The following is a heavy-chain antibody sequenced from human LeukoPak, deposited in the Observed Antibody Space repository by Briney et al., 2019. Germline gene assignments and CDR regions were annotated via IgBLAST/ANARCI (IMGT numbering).Heavy chain of an antibody. D-gene: IGHD3-10*01. Sequence: PSETLSLTCAVSGGSFSGYYWTWIRQPPGKGLEWIGEINHSGSANYNPSLKSRVTISLDTSKNQFSLKLTSVTAADTAVYYCARDTRGDDAFDIWGQGTMVTVSS. CDR2: INHSGSA. V-gene: IGHV4-34*01. J-gene: IGHJ3*02. CDR3: ARDTRGDDAFDI. CDR1: GGSFSGYY.